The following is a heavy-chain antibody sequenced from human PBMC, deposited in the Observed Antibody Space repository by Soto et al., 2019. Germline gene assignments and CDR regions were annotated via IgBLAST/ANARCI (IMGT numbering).Heavy chain of an antibody. J-gene: IGHJ6*01. CDR3: ARKLSGAVQGWAYGMDV. D-gene: IGHD1-26*01. CDR2: TYSGGST. V-gene: IGHV3-53*02. CDR1: GFTVSTYN. Sequence: EVQLVESGGGLMQPGGSLRLSCAASGFTVSTYNMIWVRQAPVKGLEWVSVTYSGGSTQYADSVKGGFTVSSDNSKNTLYLQMSSLRDEDTAVYYCARKLSGAVQGWAYGMDVWGRGTTVTVSS.